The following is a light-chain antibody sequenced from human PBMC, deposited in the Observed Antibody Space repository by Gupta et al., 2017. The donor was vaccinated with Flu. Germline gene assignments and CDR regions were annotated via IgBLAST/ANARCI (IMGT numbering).Light chain of an antibody. CDR2: LGS. V-gene: IGKV2-28*01. J-gene: IGKJ1*01. CDR3: MQALQTPRT. CDR1: QSLLHNNGNNY. Sequence: DIVMTESPLSLPVTAGEPAPISCRSSQSLLHNNGNNYLDWYLQKPGQSPKLLIYLGSNRASGVPDRFSGSGSGTDFTLKISRVEAEDVGVYYCMQALQTPRTFGQGTKVEIK.